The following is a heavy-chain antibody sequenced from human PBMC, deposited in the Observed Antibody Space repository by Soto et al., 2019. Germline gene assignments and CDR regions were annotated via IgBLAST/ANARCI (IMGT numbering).Heavy chain of an antibody. CDR2: ISAYNGNT. Sequence: QVQLVQSGAEVKKPGASVKVSCKASGYTFTSYGISWVRQAPGQGLEWMGWISAYNGNTNYAQKLQGRVTMTTDTSTRKDYMVLGSLRSDDTGVYYCARDEGYSYGLPQGWFDPWGQGTLVTVSS. D-gene: IGHD5-18*01. V-gene: IGHV1-18*01. CDR3: ARDEGYSYGLPQGWFDP. CDR1: GYTFTSYG. J-gene: IGHJ5*02.